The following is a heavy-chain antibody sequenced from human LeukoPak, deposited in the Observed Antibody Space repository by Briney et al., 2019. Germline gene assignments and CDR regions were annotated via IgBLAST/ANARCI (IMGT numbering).Heavy chain of an antibody. D-gene: IGHD6-13*01. CDR3: ANPERVAAAGWYYFDY. V-gene: IGHV3-23*01. CDR1: GFTFSSYA. J-gene: IGHJ4*02. CDR2: ISGSGGST. Sequence: PGGSLRLSCAASGFTFSSYAMSWVRQAPGKGLEWVSAISGSGGSTYYAGSVKGRFTISRDNSKNTLYLQMNSLRAEDTAVYYCANPERVAAAGWYYFDYWGQGTLVTVSS.